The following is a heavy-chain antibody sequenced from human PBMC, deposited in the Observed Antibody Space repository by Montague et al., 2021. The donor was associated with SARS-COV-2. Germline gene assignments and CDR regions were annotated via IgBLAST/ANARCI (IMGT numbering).Heavy chain of an antibody. D-gene: IGHD3-16*02. CDR1: GGSISSSSYY. CDR3: ARALIMITFGGVIAHWFDP. V-gene: IGHV4-39*07. J-gene: IGHJ5*02. CDR2: IYYSGST. Sequence: SETLSLTCTVSGGSISSSSYYWGWIRQPPGKGLEWSGSIYYSGSTYHNPSLKSQVTISVDTSKNQFSLKLSSVTAADTAVYYCARALIMITFGGVIAHWFDPWGQGTLVTVSS.